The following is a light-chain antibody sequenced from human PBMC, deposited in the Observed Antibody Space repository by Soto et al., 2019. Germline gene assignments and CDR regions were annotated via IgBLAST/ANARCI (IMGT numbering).Light chain of an antibody. CDR2: DAY. CDR3: QQRKNWPPIT. Sequence: ERVMTQSPVTLSVSPGERATLSCWASRGVSNNLAWYQQKPGQAPRLLIYDAYTRATGISDRFRGSGSGTQFTLTISSVQSEDSAVYYCQQRKNWPPITFGQGTRLEIK. V-gene: IGKV3-15*01. J-gene: IGKJ5*01. CDR1: RGVSNN.